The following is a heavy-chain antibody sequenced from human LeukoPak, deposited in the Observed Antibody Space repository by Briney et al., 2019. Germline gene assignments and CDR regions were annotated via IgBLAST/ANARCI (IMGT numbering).Heavy chain of an antibody. Sequence: GGSLRLSCVDSGFTFSSYWMSWVRQAPGKGLEWVANIKPDGREEYYVDSVKGRFTISRDNAKNSLYLQMNSLRAEDTALYYCARDRSDILTGYNDAFDFWGQGTMVTVSS. J-gene: IGHJ3*01. CDR3: ARDRSDILTGYNDAFDF. CDR1: GFTFSSYW. CDR2: IKPDGREE. D-gene: IGHD3-9*01. V-gene: IGHV3-7*01.